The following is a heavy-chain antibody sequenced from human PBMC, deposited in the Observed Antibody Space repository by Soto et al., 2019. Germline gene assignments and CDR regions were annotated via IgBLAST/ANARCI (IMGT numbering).Heavy chain of an antibody. D-gene: IGHD6-19*01. V-gene: IGHV1-69*13. J-gene: IGHJ4*02. CDR3: ARDRVPFLYSSGWYCFDY. CDR2: IIPIFGTA. Sequence: SVKVSCKASGGTFSSYAISWVRQAPGQGLEWMGGIIPIFGTANYAQKFQGRVTITADESTSTAYMELSSLRSEDTAVYYCARDRVPFLYSSGWYCFDYWGQGTLVTVSS. CDR1: GGTFSSYA.